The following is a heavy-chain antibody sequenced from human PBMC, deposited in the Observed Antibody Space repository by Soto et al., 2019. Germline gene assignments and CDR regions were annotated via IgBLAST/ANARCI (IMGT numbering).Heavy chain of an antibody. CDR3: ATVEKGSSSSGMFDY. D-gene: IGHD6-6*01. Sequence: ASVKVSCKVSGYTLTELSMHWVRQAPGKGLEWMGGFDPEDGETIYAQKFQGRVTMTEETSTDTAYMELSSLRSEDTAVYYCATVEKGSSSSGMFDYWGQGTLVTVS. CDR2: FDPEDGET. J-gene: IGHJ4*02. CDR1: GYTLTELS. V-gene: IGHV1-24*01.